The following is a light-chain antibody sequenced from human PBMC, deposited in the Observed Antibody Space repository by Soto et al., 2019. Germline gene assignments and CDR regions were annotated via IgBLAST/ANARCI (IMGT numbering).Light chain of an antibody. J-gene: IGLJ1*01. V-gene: IGLV2-11*01. Sequence: QSVLTQPRSVSGSRGQSVTIACSGTSSDVGGYNYVSWYQQHPGKAPKLMIYDVTKRPSGVPDRFSGSKSGNTASLTISGLQAEDEADYYCCSYTGSYTFNYVFGTGTKVTVL. CDR2: DVT. CDR1: SSDVGGYNY. CDR3: CSYTGSYTFNYV.